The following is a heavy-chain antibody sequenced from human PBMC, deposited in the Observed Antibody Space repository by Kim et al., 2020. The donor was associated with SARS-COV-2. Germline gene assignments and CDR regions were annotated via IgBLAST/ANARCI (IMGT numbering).Heavy chain of an antibody. D-gene: IGHD1-26*01. CDR2: FSYRGNT. J-gene: IGHJ1*01. V-gene: IGHV4-39*01. Sequence: SETLSLTCSVSGASIDSLTDYWGWIRQPPGKGLEWIGSFSYRGNTYYSPSLKSRVTISADTSKNQFPLILSSVTAADTATYDCARRKLAGATTPWG. CDR1: GASIDSLTDY. CDR3: ARRKLAGATTP.